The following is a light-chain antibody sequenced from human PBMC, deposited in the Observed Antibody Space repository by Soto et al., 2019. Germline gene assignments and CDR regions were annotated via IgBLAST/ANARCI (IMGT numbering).Light chain of an antibody. J-gene: IGLJ3*02. CDR2: EVR. CDR3: SSDTTTSTLV. CDR1: NRDVGSYNL. V-gene: IGLV2-14*01. Sequence: QSALTQPASVSGSPGQSITIACTGTNRDVGSYNLVSWYQQRPGEAPKLIISEVRNRPSGISYRFTGSKSGNTASLTISGLQVEDEADYYCSSDTTTSTLVFGGGTKLTVL.